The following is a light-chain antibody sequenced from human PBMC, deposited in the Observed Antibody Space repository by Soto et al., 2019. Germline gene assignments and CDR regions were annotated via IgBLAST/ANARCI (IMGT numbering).Light chain of an antibody. CDR2: AAS. CDR1: QSGTTQ. J-gene: IGKJ1*01. Sequence: EIVLTQSPATLSFSPGKRPTLSCRASQSGTTQFGWYQQTPGQAPRLIIHAASSGATGVPDRITGSGSGTDFTLTISILEHEDFAVYYCQQYGGSTRTFGQGTKVDIK. CDR3: QQYGGSTRT. V-gene: IGKV3-20*01.